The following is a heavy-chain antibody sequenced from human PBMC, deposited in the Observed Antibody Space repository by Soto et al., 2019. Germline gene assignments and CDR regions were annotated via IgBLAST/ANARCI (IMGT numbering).Heavy chain of an antibody. CDR3: VRDRPGDEGDGFDI. CDR1: GLTVSSNY. CDR2: LYSGGST. V-gene: IGHV3-53*02. D-gene: IGHD3-10*01. J-gene: IGHJ3*02. Sequence: EVQLVETGGGLIQPGGSLRLSCVASGLTVSSNYMNWVRQAPGKGLEWVAVLYSGGSTQYAGSVKVRFIISRDNSTNTLYLQMNSLRAEDTAVYYCVRDRPGDEGDGFDIWGPGTRVTVSS.